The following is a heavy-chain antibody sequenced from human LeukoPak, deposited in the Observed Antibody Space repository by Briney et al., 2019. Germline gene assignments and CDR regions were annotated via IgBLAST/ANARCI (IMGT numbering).Heavy chain of an antibody. J-gene: IGHJ4*02. D-gene: IGHD3-22*01. CDR2: IKSKADGGTA. Sequence: GSLRLSCAASGFPFSDVWMSWVRQAPGKGLEWVGRIKSKADGGTADYAAPLKGRFTFSRDDSKNTLYLQMNSLKTEDTAVYYCTTDWYYYDSSGYYPIFWGQGTLVTVSS. V-gene: IGHV3-15*01. CDR3: TTDWYYYDSSGYYPIF. CDR1: GFPFSDVW.